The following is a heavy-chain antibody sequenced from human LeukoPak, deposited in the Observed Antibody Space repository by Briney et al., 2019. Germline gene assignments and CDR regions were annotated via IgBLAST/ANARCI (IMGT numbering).Heavy chain of an antibody. CDR2: IWYDGSNK. Sequence: GRSLRLSCAASGLTFSSYGMDWVRQAPGKGLEWVAVIWYDGSNKYYADSVKGRFTISRDNSKNTLYLQMNSLRAEDTAVYYCARDTHGLDYWGQGTLVTVSS. D-gene: IGHD3/OR15-3a*01. V-gene: IGHV3-33*01. CDR1: GLTFSSYG. CDR3: ARDTHGLDY. J-gene: IGHJ4*02.